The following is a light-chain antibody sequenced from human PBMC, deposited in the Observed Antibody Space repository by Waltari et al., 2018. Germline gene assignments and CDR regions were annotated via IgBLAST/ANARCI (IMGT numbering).Light chain of an antibody. V-gene: IGLV2-14*03. J-gene: IGLJ2*01. CDR1: SSDIGGYHY. Sequence: QSALTQPASVSASPGQSITISCTGTSSDIGGYHYVSWYQQHPGKVPKLMIYDVARWPSGVSNRFSGSKSDNTASLTISGLQAEDEADYYCASYTSTNTVIFGGGTKVTVL. CDR3: ASYTSTNTVI. CDR2: DVA.